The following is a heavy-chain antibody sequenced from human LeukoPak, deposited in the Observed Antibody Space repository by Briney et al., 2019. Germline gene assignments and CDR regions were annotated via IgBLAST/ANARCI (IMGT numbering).Heavy chain of an antibody. CDR3: ARSGYDRIFNY. CDR2: IYYSGTT. CDR1: GGSISTYY. V-gene: IGHV4-59*12. D-gene: IGHD5-12*01. J-gene: IGHJ4*02. Sequence: PSETLSLTCTVSGGSISTYYWNWIRQPPGKGLEWIGYIYYSGTTNYNPSLKSRVSMSVDTSKNQFSLKLSSVTAADTAVYYCARSGYDRIFNYWGQGTLVTVSS.